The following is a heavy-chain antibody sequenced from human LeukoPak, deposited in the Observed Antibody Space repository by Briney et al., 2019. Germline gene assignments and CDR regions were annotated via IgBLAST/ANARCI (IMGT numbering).Heavy chain of an antibody. V-gene: IGHV1-69*04. CDR1: GGTFSSYA. CDR3: ASGTDYYDSSGYYSL. CDR2: IIPILGIA. Sequence: GSSVKVSCKASGGTFSSYAISWVRQAPGQGLEWMGRIIPILGIANYAQKFQGRVTITADKSTSTAYMELSSLRSEDTAVYYCASGTDYYDSSGYYSLWGQGTLVTVSS. J-gene: IGHJ4*02. D-gene: IGHD3-22*01.